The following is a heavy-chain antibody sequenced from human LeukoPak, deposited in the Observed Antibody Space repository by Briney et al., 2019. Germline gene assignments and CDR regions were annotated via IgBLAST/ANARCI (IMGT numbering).Heavy chain of an antibody. CDR2: ISGSGGST. Sequence: GGSLRLSCAASGFTFSNYAMTWVRQAPGKGLEWVSTISGSGGSTYYADSVKGRFTISRDNAKNSLYLQMNSLRAEDTAVYYCARDADMIVVPGGVDYWGQGTLVTVSS. J-gene: IGHJ4*02. CDR3: ARDADMIVVPGGVDY. CDR1: GFTFSNYA. V-gene: IGHV3-23*01. D-gene: IGHD3-22*01.